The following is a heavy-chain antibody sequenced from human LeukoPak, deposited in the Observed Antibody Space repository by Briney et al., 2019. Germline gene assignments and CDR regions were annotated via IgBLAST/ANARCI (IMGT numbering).Heavy chain of an antibody. CDR3: AREAESGSYPEAFDI. D-gene: IGHD1-26*01. Sequence: ASVKVSCKASGYTFTSYYMHWVRQAPGQGLEWMGIINPSGGSTSYAQKFQGRVTTTRDTSTSTVYMELSSLRSEDTAVYYCAREAESGSYPEAFDIWGQGTMVTVSS. CDR2: INPSGGST. J-gene: IGHJ3*02. V-gene: IGHV1-46*01. CDR1: GYTFTSYY.